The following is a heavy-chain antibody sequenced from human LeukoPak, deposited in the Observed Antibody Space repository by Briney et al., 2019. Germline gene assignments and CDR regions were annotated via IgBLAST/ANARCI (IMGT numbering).Heavy chain of an antibody. J-gene: IGHJ3*02. D-gene: IGHD3-10*01. CDR1: GFTFSTFA. Sequence: GGSLRLSCAASGFTFSTFAIHWIRQAPGKGLEWVAVISYDGNNKYYADSVKSRFTISRDNSKNTLYLQMNSLRAEDTAVYYCAREYGPRLWFGEDDAFDIWGQGTMVTVSS. V-gene: IGHV3-30-3*01. CDR3: AREYGPRLWFGEDDAFDI. CDR2: ISYDGNNK.